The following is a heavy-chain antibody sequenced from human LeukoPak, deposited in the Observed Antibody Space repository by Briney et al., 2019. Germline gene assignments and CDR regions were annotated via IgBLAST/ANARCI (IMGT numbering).Heavy chain of an antibody. J-gene: IGHJ6*03. Sequence: QPGGSLRLSCAASGFTFSSYDMHWVRQATGKGLEWVSAIGTAGDTYYPGSVKGRFTISRENAKNSLYLQMNSLRAEDTAVYYCARGAWFGETDYYMDVWGKGTTVTISS. CDR1: GFTFSSYD. CDR3: ARGAWFGETDYYMDV. D-gene: IGHD3-10*01. V-gene: IGHV3-13*01. CDR2: IGTAGDT.